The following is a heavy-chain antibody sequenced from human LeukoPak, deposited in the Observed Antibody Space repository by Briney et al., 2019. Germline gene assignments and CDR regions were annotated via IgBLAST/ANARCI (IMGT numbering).Heavy chain of an antibody. D-gene: IGHD3-16*02. J-gene: IGHJ4*02. V-gene: IGHV3-30*02. CDR3: ARGTDYVWGSYRPSLGYYFDY. CDR2: IRSDENYK. Sequence: GGSLRLSCAASGFTFSSYGMHWVRQAPGKGLEWVAHIRSDENYKHYADSVKGRFTISRDNSKNTVYVQMSSLRPEDTAVYYCARGTDYVWGSYRPSLGYYFDYWGQGTLVTVSS. CDR1: GFTFSSYG.